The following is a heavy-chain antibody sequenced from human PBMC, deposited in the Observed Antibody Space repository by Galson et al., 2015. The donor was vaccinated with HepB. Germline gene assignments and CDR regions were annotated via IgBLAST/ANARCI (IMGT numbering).Heavy chain of an antibody. V-gene: IGHV3-23*01. CDR2: IFGSGGPT. D-gene: IGHD3-22*01. J-gene: IGHJ3*01. Sequence: SLRLSCAASGFTFSTYAMSWVRQAPGKGLEWVSTIFGSGGPTYYVDSVKGRFTISRVNSKNTLYLQMNSLRAEDTAIYYCVRYDKSGPAFDFWGQGTVVIVSS. CDR3: VRYDKSGPAFDF. CDR1: GFTFSTYA.